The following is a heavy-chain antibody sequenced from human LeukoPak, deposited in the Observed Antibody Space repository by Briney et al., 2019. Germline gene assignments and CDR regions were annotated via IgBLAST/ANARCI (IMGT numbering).Heavy chain of an antibody. J-gene: IGHJ6*02. CDR1: GFAFDDYA. V-gene: IGHV3-43*02. D-gene: IGHD3-10*01. CDR3: AKDRTMAIYSYYHGMDV. Sequence: RGGSLRLSCAASGFAFDDYAMHWVRQAPGKGLEWVSLIGGDGGSTYYADSVKGRFTISRDNSKNSLYLQTNSLRTEDTALYYCAKDRTMAIYSYYHGMDVWGQGTTVTVSS. CDR2: IGGDGGST.